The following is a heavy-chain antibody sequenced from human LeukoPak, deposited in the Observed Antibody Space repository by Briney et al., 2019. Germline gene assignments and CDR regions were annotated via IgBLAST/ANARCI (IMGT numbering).Heavy chain of an antibody. Sequence: PSETLSLTCTVSGDSISTYYWSWIRQPAGKGLEWIGRMYTSGNTNYNPSLKSRVTMSVDTSKNHFSLKLSSLTAADMAVYYCARARESYYFDYWGQGTLVTVSS. CDR2: MYTSGNT. CDR3: ARARESYYFDY. J-gene: IGHJ4*02. V-gene: IGHV4-4*07. CDR1: GDSISTYY. D-gene: IGHD3-10*01.